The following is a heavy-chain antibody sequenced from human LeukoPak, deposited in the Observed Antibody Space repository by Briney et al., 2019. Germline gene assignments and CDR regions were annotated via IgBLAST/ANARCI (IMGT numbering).Heavy chain of an antibody. D-gene: IGHD6-13*01. CDR1: GGSINNDNYY. CDR3: ARGCIAAAGTGPDYFDY. V-gene: IGHV4-39*07. CDR2: INHSGSI. Sequence: SESLSLTCTVSGGSINNDNYYWGWIRQSPGKGLEWIGEINHSGSINYNPSLKSRVTISVDTSKNQFSLKLSSVTAADTAVYYCARGCIAAAGTGPDYFDYWGQGTLVTVSS. J-gene: IGHJ4*02.